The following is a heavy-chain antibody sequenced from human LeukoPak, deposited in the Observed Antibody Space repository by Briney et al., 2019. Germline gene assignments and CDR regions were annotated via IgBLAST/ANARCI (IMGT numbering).Heavy chain of an antibody. CDR3: ASFRSIAGFDF. J-gene: IGHJ4*02. V-gene: IGHV6-1*01. CDR2: TYYRSKWDN. CDR1: RDSVSNNSGA. Sequence: SQTLSFTCAVYRDSVSNNSGAWHWIRQSPSRGLEWLGRTYYRSKWDNDYAESVRGRITINPDTSKNQFVLQLKSVNPVDTGLYYCASFRSIAGFDFWGQGTLVTVSS.